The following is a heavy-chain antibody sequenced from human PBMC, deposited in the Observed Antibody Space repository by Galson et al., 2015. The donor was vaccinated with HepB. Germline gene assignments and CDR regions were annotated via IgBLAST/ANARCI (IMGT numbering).Heavy chain of an antibody. V-gene: IGHV4-4*02. CDR1: GGSISSSHW. CDR3: ARGSSGVFGVVITHDAFDI. J-gene: IGHJ3*02. D-gene: IGHD3-3*01. Sequence: ETLSLTCAVSGGSISSSHWWSWVRQPPGKGLEWIGEIYYSGSTNYNPSLKSRVSISVDKSKNQFSLKLSSVTAADTAAYYCARGSSGVFGVVITHDAFDIWGQGTMVTVSS. CDR2: IYYSGST.